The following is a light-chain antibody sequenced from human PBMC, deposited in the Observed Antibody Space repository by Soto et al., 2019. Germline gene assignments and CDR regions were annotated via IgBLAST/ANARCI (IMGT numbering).Light chain of an antibody. Sequence: AIQLTQSQSSLSASVGDRVTITCRSSQGISNALAWYQQKPGKPPKLLVYDASTLQRGVPPRFSGSGSGTDFTLTISYLQPEDFATYYFLHFSTYPLSFGGGTKVEI. CDR3: LHFSTYPLS. J-gene: IGKJ4*01. CDR1: QGISNA. V-gene: IGKV1-13*02. CDR2: DAS.